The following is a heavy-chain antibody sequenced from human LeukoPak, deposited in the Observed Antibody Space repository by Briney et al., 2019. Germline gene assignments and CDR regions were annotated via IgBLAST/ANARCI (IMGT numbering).Heavy chain of an antibody. V-gene: IGHV4-39*01. J-gene: IGHJ5*02. CDR3: ARHGSAGTA. D-gene: IGHD6-13*01. CDR2: FDYSGST. CDR1: GGSIRGTSYY. Sequence: SETLSLTCTVSGGSIRGTSYYWGWIRQPPGKGLEWIGSFDYSGSTYYNASLNSRVTISIDTANKQFYLKLTSVIAADTAVYYCARHGSAGTAWGQGTQVTVSS.